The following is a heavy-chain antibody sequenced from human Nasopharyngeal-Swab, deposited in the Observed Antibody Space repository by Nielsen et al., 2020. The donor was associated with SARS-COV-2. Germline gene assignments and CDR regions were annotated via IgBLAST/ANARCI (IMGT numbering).Heavy chain of an antibody. CDR3: AKGRYTMSYYYYMDV. J-gene: IGHJ6*03. Sequence: GESLKISCAASGFTFSSDDMSWVRQAPGKGLEWVSTISGRGGGTYYADSVKGRFTVSRDNSENTLYLQMNSLRAEDTAVYYCAKGRYTMSYYYYMDVWGKGTTVTVSS. V-gene: IGHV3-23*01. CDR1: GFTFSSDD. CDR2: ISGRGGGT. D-gene: IGHD3-22*01.